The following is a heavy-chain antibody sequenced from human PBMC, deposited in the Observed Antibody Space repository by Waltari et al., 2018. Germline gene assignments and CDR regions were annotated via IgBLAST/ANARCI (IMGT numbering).Heavy chain of an antibody. D-gene: IGHD3-22*01. CDR1: GGSFSGYY. Sequence: QVQLHQWGAGLLKPSETLSLTCAVYGGSFSGYYWSWIRQSPGKGLEWIGEINHRGSTIDNPSLGSRVIISVDTSKNQFFLNLTSVTTADTAVYYCARGKYYTDDNGYYQRAALDFWGQGALITVSS. J-gene: IGHJ4*02. CDR2: INHRGST. V-gene: IGHV4-34*01. CDR3: ARGKYYTDDNGYYQRAALDF.